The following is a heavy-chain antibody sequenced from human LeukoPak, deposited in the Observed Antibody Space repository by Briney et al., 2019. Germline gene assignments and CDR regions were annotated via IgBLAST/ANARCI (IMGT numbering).Heavy chain of an antibody. Sequence: GESLKISCKGSGYSFTSYWIGWVCQMPGKGLEWMGIIYPGDSDTRYSPSFQGQVTISADKSISTAYLQWSSLKASDTAMYYCARGELSLRFLEWFPDYWGQGTLVTVSS. CDR2: IYPGDSDT. J-gene: IGHJ4*02. D-gene: IGHD3-3*01. CDR1: GYSFTSYW. CDR3: ARGELSLRFLEWFPDY. V-gene: IGHV5-51*01.